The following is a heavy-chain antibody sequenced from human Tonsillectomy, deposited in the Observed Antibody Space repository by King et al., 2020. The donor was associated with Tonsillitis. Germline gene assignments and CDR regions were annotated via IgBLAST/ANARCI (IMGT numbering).Heavy chain of an antibody. CDR1: GYTFTGFY. J-gene: IGHJ4*02. D-gene: IGHD6-19*01. Sequence: VQLVQSGAEVKKPGASVKVSCKASGYTFTGFYMHWVRQAPGQGLEWMGWINPNSGGKKYEQKFQDRVTMTRDTSISTAYMELSRLTFDDSVVYYCARSGGSGWTEFDYWGQGTLVTVAS. V-gene: IGHV1-2*02. CDR3: ARSGGSGWTEFDY. CDR2: INPNSGGK.